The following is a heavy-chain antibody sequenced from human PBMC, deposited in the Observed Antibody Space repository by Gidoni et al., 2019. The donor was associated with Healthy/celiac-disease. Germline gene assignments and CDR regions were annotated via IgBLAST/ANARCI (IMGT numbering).Heavy chain of an antibody. J-gene: IGHJ4*02. CDR2: IYYSGST. Sequence: QVQLQESGPGLVKPSETLSLTCTVSGGSISSYYWIWIRQPPGKGLEWIGYIYYSGSTNYNPSLKSRVTISVDTSKNQFSLKLSSVTAADTAVYYCARDGPQGLDYWGQGTLVTVSS. CDR3: ARDGPQGLDY. D-gene: IGHD2-21*01. CDR1: GGSISSYY. V-gene: IGHV4-59*01.